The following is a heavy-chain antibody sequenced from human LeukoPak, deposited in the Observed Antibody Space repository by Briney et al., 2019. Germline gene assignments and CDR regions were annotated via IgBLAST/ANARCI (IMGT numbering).Heavy chain of an antibody. CDR2: ISGSGGST. Sequence: PGGSLRLSCAASGFTFSSYAMSWVRQAPGKGLEWVSAISGSGGSTYYADSVKGRFTISRDNSKNTLYLQMNSRRAEDTAVYYCAKDTYYGFWSGKYNWFDPWGQGTLVTVSS. D-gene: IGHD3-3*01. CDR1: GFTFSSYA. J-gene: IGHJ5*02. CDR3: AKDTYYGFWSGKYNWFDP. V-gene: IGHV3-23*01.